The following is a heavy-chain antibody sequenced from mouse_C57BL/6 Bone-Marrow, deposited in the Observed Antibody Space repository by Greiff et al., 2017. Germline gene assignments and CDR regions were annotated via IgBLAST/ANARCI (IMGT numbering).Heavy chain of an antibody. V-gene: IGHV10-1*01. CDR1: GFSFNTYA. CDR2: IRSKSNNYAT. D-gene: IGHD2-2*01. J-gene: IGHJ3*01. CDR3: VRHMGGYDGFAY. Sequence: HLVESGGGLVQPKGSLNLSCAASGFSFNTYAMNWVRQAQGKGLEWVARIRSKSNNYATYYADSVKDRFTISRDDSESMLYLQMNNLKTEDTAMYYCVRHMGGYDGFAYWGQGTLVTVSA.